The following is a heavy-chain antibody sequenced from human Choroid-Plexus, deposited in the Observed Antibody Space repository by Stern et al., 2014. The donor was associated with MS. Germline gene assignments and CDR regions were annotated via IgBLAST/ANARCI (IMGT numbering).Heavy chain of an antibody. Sequence: EMQLVESGGGLVKPGGSLRLSCAASGFTFSSYGMNWVRQAPGKGLEWVASISSCGDYIHYAASLKGRFTISRDNAKNSVYLQMNSLRAEDTAVYYCARGRGGNSRSYFDSWGQGTLVTVSS. CDR1: GFTFSSYG. D-gene: IGHD4-23*01. J-gene: IGHJ4*02. V-gene: IGHV3-21*01. CDR3: ARGRGGNSRSYFDS. CDR2: ISSCGDYI.